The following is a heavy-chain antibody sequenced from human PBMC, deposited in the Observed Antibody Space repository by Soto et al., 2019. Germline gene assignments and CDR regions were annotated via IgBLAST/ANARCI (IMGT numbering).Heavy chain of an antibody. D-gene: IGHD5-18*01. CDR1: GSSFSNFY. J-gene: IGHJ4*02. CDR3: ARGGIQLSYAFDY. Sequence: TSETLSLTCSVSGSSFSNFYWSWIRQSAGKGLEWIGRIYTSGATSYNPSLKSRVTMSVDTSETQMALNLRSVTAADTAVYYCARGGIQLSYAFDYWGQGILVTVSS. CDR2: IYTSGAT. V-gene: IGHV4-4*07.